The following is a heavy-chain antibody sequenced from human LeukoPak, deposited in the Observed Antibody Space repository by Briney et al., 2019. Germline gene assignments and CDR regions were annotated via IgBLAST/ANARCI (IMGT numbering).Heavy chain of an antibody. CDR3: ARVDYYDSSGYYSTQLGWFDP. CDR2: IYHSGST. CDR1: GGSLSSVGYS. Sequence: SQTLSLTCAVSGGSLSSVGYSWSWIRQPPGKGLEWIGYIYHSGSTYYNPSLKSRATISVDRSKNQFSLKLSSVTAADTAVYYCARVDYYDSSGYYSTQLGWFDPWGQGTLVTVSS. V-gene: IGHV4-30-2*01. D-gene: IGHD3-22*01. J-gene: IGHJ5*02.